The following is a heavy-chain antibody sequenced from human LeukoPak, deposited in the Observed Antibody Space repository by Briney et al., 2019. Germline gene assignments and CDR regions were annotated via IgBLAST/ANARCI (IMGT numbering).Heavy chain of an antibody. Sequence: GGSLRLSCAASGFIFNNYWMTWVRQAPGKGLEWVANIRPDGNERNSVDSVKGRFTISIDSAKKSVYLQMNSLRVEDTAVYYCARDDTQRRYNEYYDALDFWGQGTMVTVSS. CDR1: GFIFNNYW. V-gene: IGHV3-7*01. D-gene: IGHD2/OR15-2a*01. CDR2: IRPDGNER. J-gene: IGHJ3*01. CDR3: ARDDTQRRYNEYYDALDF.